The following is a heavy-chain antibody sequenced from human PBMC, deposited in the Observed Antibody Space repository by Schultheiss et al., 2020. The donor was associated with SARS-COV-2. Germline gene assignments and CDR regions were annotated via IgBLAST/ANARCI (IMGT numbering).Heavy chain of an antibody. D-gene: IGHD3-9*01. CDR2: ISYDGSNK. J-gene: IGHJ4*02. CDR3: AKVGGRYFDWLEGY. V-gene: IGHV3-30*07. Sequence: GGSLRLSCAASGFTFSSYAMHWVRQAPGKGLEWVAVISYDGSNKYYADSVKGRFTISRDNSKNTLYLQMNSLRAEDTAVYYCAKVGGRYFDWLEGYWGQGTLVTVSS. CDR1: GFTFSSYA.